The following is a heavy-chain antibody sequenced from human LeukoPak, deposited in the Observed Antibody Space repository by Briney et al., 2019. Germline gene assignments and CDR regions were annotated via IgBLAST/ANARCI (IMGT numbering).Heavy chain of an antibody. Sequence: GASVKVSCKASGYTFTSSDIHWVRQATGQGLEWLGWMNPNSGNTGSAQKFQGRLTMTRNTSISTAYMELSSLRFEDTAVYYCARGDGWYGFWGQGTLVTVSS. V-gene: IGHV1-8*01. CDR2: MNPNSGNT. CDR3: ARGDGWYGF. J-gene: IGHJ4*02. D-gene: IGHD6-19*01. CDR1: GYTFTSSD.